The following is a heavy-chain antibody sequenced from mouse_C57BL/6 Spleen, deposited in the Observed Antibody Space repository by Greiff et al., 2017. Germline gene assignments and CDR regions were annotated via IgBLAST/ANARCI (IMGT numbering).Heavy chain of an antibody. Sequence: QVQLQQPGAELVKPGASVKLSCKASGYTFTSYWITWVKQRPGHGLEWIGDIYPGSGSTNYNEKFKSKATLTVDTSSSTAYMQLCSLTSEDSAVYYCARGDPWDWSYWGQGTLVTVSA. CDR1: GYTFTSYW. D-gene: IGHD4-1*01. CDR3: ARGDPWDWSY. V-gene: IGHV1-55*01. CDR2: IYPGSGST. J-gene: IGHJ3*01.